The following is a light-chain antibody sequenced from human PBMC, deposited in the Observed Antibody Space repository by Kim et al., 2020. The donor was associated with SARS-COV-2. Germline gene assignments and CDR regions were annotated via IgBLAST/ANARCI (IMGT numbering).Light chain of an antibody. Sequence: ENVLTQSPATLSLSPGERATLPCRASQSIPSDYLAWYQQKPGQAPRLLIHRASTRAVGIPDRFTGSGSGTDFTLTIGRLEPEDFAVYYCHQYGTSPETFGQGTKVDIK. J-gene: IGKJ1*01. CDR2: RAS. V-gene: IGKV3-20*01. CDR3: HQYGTSPET. CDR1: QSIPSDY.